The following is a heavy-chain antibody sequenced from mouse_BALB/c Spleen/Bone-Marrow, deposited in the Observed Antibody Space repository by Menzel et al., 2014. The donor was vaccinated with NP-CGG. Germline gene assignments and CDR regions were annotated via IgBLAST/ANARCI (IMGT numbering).Heavy chain of an antibody. J-gene: IGHJ2*01. D-gene: IGHD2-1*01. V-gene: IGHV4-1*02. Sequence: EVKVVESGGGLVQPGGSLKLSCATSGFDFSRYWMSWVRRAPGKGLEWIGEINPDSSTINYTPSLKDKFIISRDNAKNTLYLQMSKVRSEDTALYYCARQGYYGKGDYWGQGTTLTVSS. CDR1: GFDFSRYW. CDR2: INPDSSTI. CDR3: ARQGYYGKGDY.